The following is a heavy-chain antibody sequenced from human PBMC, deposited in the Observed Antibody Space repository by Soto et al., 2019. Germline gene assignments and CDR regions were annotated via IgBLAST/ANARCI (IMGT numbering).Heavy chain of an antibody. CDR3: AIDSDGGY. CDR1: GFNFSIYS. CDR2: ISATTGNT. J-gene: IGHJ4*02. D-gene: IGHD2-15*01. Sequence: GGSLRLSCAASGFNFSIYSMIWVRQAPGKGLEWVSGISATTGNTYYTNSVKGRFTISRDNFENTLFLQMSNLRAEDTALYYCAIDSDGGYWGQGTLVTVSS. V-gene: IGHV3-23*01.